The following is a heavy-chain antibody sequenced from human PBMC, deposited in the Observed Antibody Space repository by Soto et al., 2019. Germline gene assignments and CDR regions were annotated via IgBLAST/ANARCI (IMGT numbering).Heavy chain of an antibody. CDR2: ISAYNGNT. J-gene: IGHJ6*03. CDR3: ARSRKDKGAVVVAALRYYYYMDV. D-gene: IGHD2-15*01. Sequence: ASVKVSCKASGYTFTSYGISWVRQAPGQGLEWMGWISAYNGNTNYAQKLQGRVTMTTDTSTSTAYMELRSLRSDDTAVYYCARSRKDKGAVVVAALRYYYYMDVWGKGTTVTVSS. V-gene: IGHV1-18*01. CDR1: GYTFTSYG.